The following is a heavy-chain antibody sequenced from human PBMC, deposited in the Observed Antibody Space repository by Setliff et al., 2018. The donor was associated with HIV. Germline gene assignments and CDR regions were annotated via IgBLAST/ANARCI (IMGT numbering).Heavy chain of an antibody. CDR2: VTHSGST. D-gene: IGHD3-22*01. Sequence: TSETLSLTCAVYGGSLSGFYWTFIRQSPGKGLEWIGEVTHSGSTTYDPSLKSRITISVDTSKNQFSLKLTSVTAADAAVYYCASRVYYYDSSGYLREEGFDPWGQGTLVTVSS. CDR3: ASRVYYYDSSGYLREEGFDP. CDR1: GGSLSGFY. V-gene: IGHV4-34*01. J-gene: IGHJ5*02.